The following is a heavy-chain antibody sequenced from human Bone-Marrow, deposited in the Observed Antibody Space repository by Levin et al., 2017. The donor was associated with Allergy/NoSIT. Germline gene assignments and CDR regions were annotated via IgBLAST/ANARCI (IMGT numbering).Heavy chain of an antibody. CDR2: INPNSGGT. D-gene: IGHD6-6*01. CDR3: ARDGLPRYSSSRIGWNWFDP. CDR1: GYTFTGYY. V-gene: IGHV1-2*06. J-gene: IGHJ5*02. Sequence: ASVKVSCKASGYTFTGYYMHWVRQAPGQGLEWMGRINPNSGGTNYAQKFQGRVTMTRDTSISTAYMELSRLRSDDTAVYYCARDGLPRYSSSRIGWNWFDPWGQGTLVTVSS.